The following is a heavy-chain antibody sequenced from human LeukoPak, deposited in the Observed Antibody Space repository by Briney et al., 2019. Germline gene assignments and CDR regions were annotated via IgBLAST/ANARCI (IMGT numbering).Heavy chain of an antibody. Sequence: ASVKVSCKAAGYSFSDYHIHWVRQAHGQGLEWMGWINPNSGGTNYAQKFQGRVTMTRDTSISTAYMELSRLRSDGTAVYYCAIDSSGYYYYFDYWGQGTLVTVSS. CDR2: INPNSGGT. CDR3: AIDSSGYYYYFDY. V-gene: IGHV1-2*02. J-gene: IGHJ4*02. D-gene: IGHD3-22*01. CDR1: GYSFSDYH.